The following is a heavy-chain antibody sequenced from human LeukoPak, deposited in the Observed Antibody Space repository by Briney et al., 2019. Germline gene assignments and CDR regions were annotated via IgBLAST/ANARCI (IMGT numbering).Heavy chain of an antibody. D-gene: IGHD6-13*01. Sequence: GRSLRLSCAASGFTFSTYSMNWVRQAPGKGLEWVSSIGSSTNYIYYADSVKGRFTISRDNAKNSLSLQMNSLRAEDTAVYYCARGKYSSSWDPIDYWGQGTLVTVSS. CDR3: ARGKYSSSWDPIDY. J-gene: IGHJ4*02. CDR1: GFTFSTYS. V-gene: IGHV3-21*01. CDR2: IGSSTNYI.